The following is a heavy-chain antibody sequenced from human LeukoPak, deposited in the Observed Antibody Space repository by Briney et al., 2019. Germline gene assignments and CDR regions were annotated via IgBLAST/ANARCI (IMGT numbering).Heavy chain of an antibody. CDR2: IEADGSEK. Sequence: GGSLRLSCAASGFTFINYWMSWVRQAPGKGLEWVANIEADGSEKYYVDSVKGRFTISRDNAKNSLYLQMNSLRAEDTAVYYCARESSVVRGVITDFDYWGQGTLVTVSS. CDR3: ARESSVVRGVITDFDY. V-gene: IGHV3-7*01. CDR1: GFTFINYW. D-gene: IGHD3-10*01. J-gene: IGHJ4*02.